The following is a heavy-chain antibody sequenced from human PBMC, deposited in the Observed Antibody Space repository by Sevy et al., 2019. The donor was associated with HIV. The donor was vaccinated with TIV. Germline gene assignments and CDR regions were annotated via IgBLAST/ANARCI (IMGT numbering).Heavy chain of an antibody. D-gene: IGHD2-21*02. V-gene: IGHV4-59*01. CDR3: ARKRGAYCGGDCYFADAFDI. CDR2: IYYSGST. Sequence: SETLSLTCTVSGGSISSYYWSWIRQPPGKGLEWIGYIYYSGSTNYNPSLKSRVTISVDTSKNQFSLKLSPVTAADTAVYYCARKRGAYCGGDCYFADAFDIWGQGTMVTVSS. CDR1: GGSISSYY. J-gene: IGHJ3*02.